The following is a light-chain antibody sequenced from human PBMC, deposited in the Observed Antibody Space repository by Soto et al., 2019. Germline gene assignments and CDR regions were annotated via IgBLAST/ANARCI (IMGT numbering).Light chain of an antibody. CDR2: QVT. CDR1: SSDLAIYNY. CDR3: LSFTKTSTHV. Sequence: QSALTQPASVSGSPGQSITISCTGTSSDLAIYNYVSWYQQQPGKAPKLMIYQVTNRPSGVSNRFSGSKSGNTAYLTISGLQVEEAAEYFWLSFTKTSTHVFGTWTKVT. V-gene: IGLV2-14*01. J-gene: IGLJ1*01.